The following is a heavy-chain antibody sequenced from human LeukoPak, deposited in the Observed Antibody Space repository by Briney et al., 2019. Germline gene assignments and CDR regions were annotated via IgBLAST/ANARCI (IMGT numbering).Heavy chain of an antibody. V-gene: IGHV6-1*01. Sequence: SQTLSLTYAISGDSVSSNSAAWNWIRQSPSRGLEWLGRTYYRYKWYNDYAVSVKSRITINPDTSKNQFSLQLNSVTPEDTAVYYCARDPSSGWPIVDAFDIWGQGTMVTVSS. CDR3: ARDPSSGWPIVDAFDI. D-gene: IGHD6-19*01. CDR2: TYYRYKWYN. CDR1: GDSVSSNSAA. J-gene: IGHJ3*02.